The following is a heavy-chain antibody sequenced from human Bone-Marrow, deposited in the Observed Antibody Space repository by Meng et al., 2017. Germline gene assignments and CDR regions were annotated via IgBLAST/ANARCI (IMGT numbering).Heavy chain of an antibody. V-gene: IGHV4-31*01. J-gene: IGHJ5*01. Sequence: SETLSLTCTVSGGSISSVRYYWNWIRQHPGKGLECIVYTHLSGRSIYNPSLKSLVTISLETSQNQFSLKMSSVTAADTAVYYCARYYYDTSGTWRTSWFEPWGQGNLVNVSS. D-gene: IGHD3-22*01. CDR2: THLSGRS. CDR3: ARYYYDTSGTWRTSWFEP. CDR1: GGSISSVRYY.